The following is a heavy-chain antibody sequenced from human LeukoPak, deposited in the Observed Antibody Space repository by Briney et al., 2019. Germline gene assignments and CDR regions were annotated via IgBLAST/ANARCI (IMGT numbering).Heavy chain of an antibody. V-gene: IGHV4-4*02. CDR2: IYHSGST. J-gene: IGHJ3*02. D-gene: IGHD3-10*01. Sequence: PSETLSLTCAVSGGSISSSNWWSWVRRPPGKGLEWIGEIYHSGSTKYNPSLKSRVTISVDKSKNQFSLKLSSVTAADTAVYYCAVGGVYLRGGAEAFDIWGQGTMVTVSS. CDR3: AVGGVYLRGGAEAFDI. CDR1: GGSISSSNW.